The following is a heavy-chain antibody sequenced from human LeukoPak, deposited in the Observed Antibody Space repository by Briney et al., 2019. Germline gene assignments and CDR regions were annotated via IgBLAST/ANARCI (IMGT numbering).Heavy chain of an antibody. CDR3: ARGRGGDGWYYDFWSGYYTGGAFDI. Sequence: ASVKVSCKASGYTFPDYFIHWVRRATGQGLEWMGWMNPNSGNTGYAQKFQGRVTMTRNTSISTAYMELSSLRSEDTAVYYCARGRGGDGWYYDFWSGYYTGGAFDIWGQGTMVTVSS. D-gene: IGHD3-3*01. V-gene: IGHV1-8*02. CDR2: MNPNSGNT. J-gene: IGHJ3*02. CDR1: GYTFPDYF.